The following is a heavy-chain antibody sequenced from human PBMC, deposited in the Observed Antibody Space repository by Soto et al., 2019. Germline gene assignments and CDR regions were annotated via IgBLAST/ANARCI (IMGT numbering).Heavy chain of an antibody. J-gene: IGHJ5*02. V-gene: IGHV3-53*04. Sequence: GESLKISCAASGFTVSSNYMSWVRQAPGKGLEWVSVIYSGGSTYYADSVKGRFTISRHNSKNTLYLQMNSLRAEDTAVYYCARGSRDYCSGGSCYAGPWFDPWGQGTLVTVSS. D-gene: IGHD2-15*01. CDR1: GFTVSSNY. CDR3: ARGSRDYCSGGSCYAGPWFDP. CDR2: IYSGGST.